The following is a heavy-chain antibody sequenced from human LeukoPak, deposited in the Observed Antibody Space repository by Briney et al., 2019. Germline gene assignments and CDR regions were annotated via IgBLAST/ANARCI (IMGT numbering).Heavy chain of an antibody. CDR1: GGSISSGGYY. V-gene: IGHV4-61*08. D-gene: IGHD4-17*01. CDR3: ARARQPHTVTPLDY. CDR2: IYYSGST. J-gene: IGHJ4*02. Sequence: PSETLSLTCTVSGGSISSGGYYWSWIRQHPGKGLEWIGYIYYSGSTNYNPSLKSRVTISVDTSKNQFSLKLSSVTAADTAVYYCARARQPHTVTPLDYWGQGTLVTVSS.